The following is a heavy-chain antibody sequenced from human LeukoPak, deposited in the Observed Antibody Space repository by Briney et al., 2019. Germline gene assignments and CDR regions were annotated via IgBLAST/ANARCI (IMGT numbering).Heavy chain of an antibody. D-gene: IGHD6-6*01. J-gene: IGHJ4*02. CDR1: GGSISSYYW. Sequence: ETLSLTCTVSGGSISSYYWSWIRQPPGKALEWLAHIFSNDEKSYSTSLKSRLTISKDTSKSQVVLTMTNMDPVDTATYYCARIPYSSSSYYFDYWGQGTLVTVSS. V-gene: IGHV2-26*01. CDR3: ARIPYSSSSYYFDY. CDR2: IFSNDEK.